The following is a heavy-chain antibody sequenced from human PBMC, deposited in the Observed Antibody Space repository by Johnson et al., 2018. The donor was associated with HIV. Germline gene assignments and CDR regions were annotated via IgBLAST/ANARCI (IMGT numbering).Heavy chain of an antibody. CDR3: ARGGAYSSGWYDGAFDI. D-gene: IGHD6-19*01. CDR2: ISYDGSNK. Sequence: QVQLVESGGGVVQPGRSLRLSCAASGFTFSSYAMHWVRQAPGKGLEWVAVISYDGSNKYYADSVKGRLTISRDNSKNTLYLQMNSLRTEDTAVYYCARGGAYSSGWYDGAFDIWGQGTMVTVS. V-gene: IGHV3-30*04. J-gene: IGHJ3*02. CDR1: GFTFSSYA.